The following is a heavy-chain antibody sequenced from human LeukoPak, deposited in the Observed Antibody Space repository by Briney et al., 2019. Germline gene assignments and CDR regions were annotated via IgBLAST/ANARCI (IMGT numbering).Heavy chain of an antibody. J-gene: IGHJ4*02. D-gene: IGHD3-10*01. CDR3: ARYGSGSYYFDY. CDR2: ISSSSSYI. Sequence: PGGSLRLSCAASGFTFSSYSMNWVRQAPGKGQEWVSSISSSSSYIYYADSVKGRFTISRDNAKNSLYLQMNSLRAEDTAVYYCARYGSGSYYFDYWGQGTLVTVSS. V-gene: IGHV3-21*01. CDR1: GFTFSSYS.